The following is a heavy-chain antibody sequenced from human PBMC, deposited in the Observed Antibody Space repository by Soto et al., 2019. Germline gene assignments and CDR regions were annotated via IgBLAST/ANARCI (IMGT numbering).Heavy chain of an antibody. Sequence: ASVKVACKASGGTFSSYAISWVRQAPGQGLNGMGGIIPIFGTPNYAQKFQGRVTITADESTSTAYMELSSLRSEDTAVYYFARVFYDSSGYYYPDYWGQGTLVTVSS. CDR3: ARVFYDSSGYYYPDY. V-gene: IGHV1-69*13. CDR2: IIPIFGTP. CDR1: GGTFSSYA. D-gene: IGHD3-22*01. J-gene: IGHJ4*02.